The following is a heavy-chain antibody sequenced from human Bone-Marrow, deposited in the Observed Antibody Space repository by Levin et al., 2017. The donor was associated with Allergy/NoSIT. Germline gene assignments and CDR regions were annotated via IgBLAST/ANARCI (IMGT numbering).Heavy chain of an antibody. Sequence: SQTLSLTCAVYGGSFSGYYWSWIRQPPGKGLEWIGEINHSGSTNYNPSLKSRVTISVDTSKNQFSLKLSSVTAADTAVYYCARKYGSGSYSWFDPWGQGTLVTVSS. CDR3: ARKYGSGSYSWFDP. D-gene: IGHD3-10*01. CDR1: GGSFSGYY. J-gene: IGHJ5*02. V-gene: IGHV4-34*01. CDR2: INHSGST.